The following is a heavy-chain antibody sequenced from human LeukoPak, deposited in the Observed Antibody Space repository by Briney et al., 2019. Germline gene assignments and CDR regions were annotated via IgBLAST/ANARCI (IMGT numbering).Heavy chain of an antibody. D-gene: IGHD3-22*01. Sequence: PGGSLRLSCAASGFTFSSYGMHWVRQAPGKGLEWVSVIYSGGSTYYADSVKGRFTISRDNSKNTLYLQMNSLRAEDTAVYYCARGKGYYYDSSGYLYYFDYWGQGTLVTVSS. V-gene: IGHV3-NL1*01. CDR1: GFTFSSYG. J-gene: IGHJ4*02. CDR3: ARGKGYYYDSSGYLYYFDY. CDR2: IYSGGST.